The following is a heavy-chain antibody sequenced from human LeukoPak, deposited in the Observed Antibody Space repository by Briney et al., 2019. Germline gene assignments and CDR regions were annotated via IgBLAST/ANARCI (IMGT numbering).Heavy chain of an antibody. CDR3: ARLSSGWYFGAFDI. D-gene: IGHD6-19*01. Sequence: SETVSLTCAVYGGSFSGYYWSWIRQPPGKGLEWIGEINHSGSTNYNPSLKSRVTISVDTSKNQFSLKLSSVTAADTAVYYCARLSSGWYFGAFDIWGQGTMVTVSS. CDR2: INHSGST. J-gene: IGHJ3*02. CDR1: GGSFSGYY. V-gene: IGHV4-34*01.